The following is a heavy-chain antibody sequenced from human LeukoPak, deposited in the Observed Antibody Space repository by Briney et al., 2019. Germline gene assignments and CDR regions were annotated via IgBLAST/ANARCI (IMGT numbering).Heavy chain of an antibody. D-gene: IGHD3-10*01. CDR2: VYSGGNT. Sequence: GGSLRLSCAASGFTVSSNYMSWVRQAPGKGLEWVSVVYSGGNTYYADFVKGRFTISRDNSKNTLFLQMNSLRVEDTAVYYCARGHGAGSDSPGYWGQGTLVTVCS. V-gene: IGHV3-53*01. CDR1: GFTVSSNY. CDR3: ARGHGAGSDSPGY. J-gene: IGHJ4*02.